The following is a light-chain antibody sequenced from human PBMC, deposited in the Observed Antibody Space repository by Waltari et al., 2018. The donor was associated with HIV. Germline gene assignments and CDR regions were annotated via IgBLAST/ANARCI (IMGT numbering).Light chain of an antibody. J-gene: IGLJ2*01. Sequence: QSALTQPASVSGSPGQSMTISCPGTSSDVWSYNLVSWYQQHPGKAPKLMISEVNKRPSGVSNRFSGSKSGNTASLTISGLQAEDEADYYCSSYATAGTYVLFGGGTKLTVL. V-gene: IGLV2-23*02. CDR2: EVN. CDR3: SSYATAGTYVL. CDR1: SSDVWSYNL.